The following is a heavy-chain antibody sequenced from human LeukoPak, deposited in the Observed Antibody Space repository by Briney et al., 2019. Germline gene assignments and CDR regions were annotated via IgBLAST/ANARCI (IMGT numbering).Heavy chain of an antibody. V-gene: IGHV1-18*04. D-gene: IGHD3-22*01. CDR2: ISAYNGDT. J-gene: IGHJ4*02. CDR1: GYPFISYG. Sequence: ASVKVSCKTSGYPFISYGLSWVRQAPGQGLKWMGWISAYNGDTNYAQGLQGRVTMTTDTSTTTAYMELRSLRSDDTAVYYCARVFYFYDTSGPQYSFDYWGQGTLVTVSS. CDR3: ARVFYFYDTSGPQYSFDY.